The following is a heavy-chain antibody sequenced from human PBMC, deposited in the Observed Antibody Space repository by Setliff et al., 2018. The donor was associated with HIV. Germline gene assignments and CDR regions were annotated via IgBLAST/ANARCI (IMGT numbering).Heavy chain of an antibody. J-gene: IGHJ4*02. CDR3: ARGKRFRFPFDS. CDR2: IYYSGST. D-gene: IGHD2-21*01. Sequence: PSETLSLTCTVSGGSISSSSYYWGWIRQPPGKGLEWIGSIYYSGSTYYNPSLKSRATISVDTSKNQFSLKLSSVTAADTAVYYCARGKRFRFPFDSWGQGVLVTVSS. CDR1: GGSISSSSYY. V-gene: IGHV4-39*01.